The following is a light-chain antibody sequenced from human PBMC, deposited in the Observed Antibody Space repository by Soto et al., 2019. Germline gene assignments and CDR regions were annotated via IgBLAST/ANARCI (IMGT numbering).Light chain of an antibody. CDR1: SGYSNYK. CDR3: GADHGSGSNFVYV. CDR2: VGTGGIVG. J-gene: IGLJ1*01. Sequence: QSVLTQPPSASASLGASVTLTCTLSSGYSNYKVDWYQQRPGKGPRFVMRVGTGGIVGSKGEGIPDRFSVLGSGLNRYLTIRNIQEEDESDYLCGADHGSGSNFVYVFGTGTKVTVL. V-gene: IGLV9-49*01.